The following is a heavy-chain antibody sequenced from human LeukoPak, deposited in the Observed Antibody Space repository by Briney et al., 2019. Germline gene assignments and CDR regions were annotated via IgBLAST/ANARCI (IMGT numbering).Heavy chain of an antibody. D-gene: IGHD3-22*01. J-gene: IGHJ4*02. Sequence: GGTLRLSCAASGFTFSSYGMSWVRQAPGKGLEWVSAISGSGGSTYYADSVKGRFTISRDNAKNTLYLQMNSLRAEGTAVYYCARATHYYDSSGLVYWGQGTLVTVSS. CDR3: ARATHYYDSSGLVY. CDR2: ISGSGGST. CDR1: GFTFSSYG. V-gene: IGHV3-23*01.